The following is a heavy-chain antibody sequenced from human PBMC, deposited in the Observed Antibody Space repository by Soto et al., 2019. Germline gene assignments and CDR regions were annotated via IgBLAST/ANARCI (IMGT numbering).Heavy chain of an antibody. CDR2: ISGYNGDT. D-gene: IGHD1-26*01. V-gene: IGHV1-18*01. J-gene: IGHJ6*02. CDR1: GYTLYTHR. CDR3: ARGFSEWELLPYYGMDV. Sequence: GAPVKGSFKASGYTLYTHRISWGGQGPGEGVEWMGWISGYNGDTHYAQKFQGRVTMTTDTSTSTAYMELRSLRSDDTAVYYCARGFSEWELLPYYGMDVWGQGTTVTVSS.